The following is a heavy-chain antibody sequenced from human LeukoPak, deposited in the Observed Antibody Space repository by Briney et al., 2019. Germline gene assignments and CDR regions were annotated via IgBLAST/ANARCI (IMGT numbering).Heavy chain of an antibody. V-gene: IGHV3-23*01. CDR2: ISGSGGST. D-gene: IGHD6-6*01. CDR3: AKRETIPWSIAAPPGVLAFDY. Sequence: GGSLRLSCAASGFTFSSYAMSWVRQAPGEGLEWVSAISGSGGSTYYADSVKGRFTISRDNSKNTLYLQMNSLRAEDTAVYYCAKRETIPWSIAAPPGVLAFDYWGQGTLVTVSS. J-gene: IGHJ4*02. CDR1: GFTFSSYA.